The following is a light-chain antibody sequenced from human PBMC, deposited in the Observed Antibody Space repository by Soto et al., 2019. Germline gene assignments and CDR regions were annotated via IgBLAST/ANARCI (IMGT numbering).Light chain of an antibody. CDR2: DAS. Sequence: EIFLSLSLDTLSLNPGERATLTCRASQSVTNYIAWYQQRPGQAPRLLIYDASNRATGVPARFSGSRSGTDFTLTISDLEPADFGLYYCQQRLNWPPGFGQGTKV. CDR1: QSVTNY. J-gene: IGKJ1*01. CDR3: QQRLNWPPG. V-gene: IGKV3-11*01.